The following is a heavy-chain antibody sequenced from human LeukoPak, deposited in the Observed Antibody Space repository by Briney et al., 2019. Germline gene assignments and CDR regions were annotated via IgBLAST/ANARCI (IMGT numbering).Heavy chain of an antibody. D-gene: IGHD4/OR15-4a*01. CDR1: GFTFRNYW. Sequence: PGGSLRLSCAASGFTFRNYWMSWVRQAPGKGLEWVASIKQDGSEKYYVDSVKGRFTISRDNAKNSLYLQMNSLRAEDTAVYYCARRAGAYSHPYDYWGQGTLVTVSS. CDR2: IKQDGSEK. J-gene: IGHJ4*02. V-gene: IGHV3-7*03. CDR3: ARRAGAYSHPYDY.